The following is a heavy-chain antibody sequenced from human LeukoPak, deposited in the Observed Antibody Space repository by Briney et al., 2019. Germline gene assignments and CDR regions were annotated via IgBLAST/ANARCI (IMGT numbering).Heavy chain of an antibody. CDR2: IYYSGST. CDR1: GGPTTSYY. D-gene: IGHD3-22*01. Sequence: SETLSLTCTVSGGPTTSYYWSWIQQPPRKGLKWIGYIYYSGSTNYNPSLKSRVTISVDTSKNQFSLKLSSLTAADTAVYYCARDTSGYRRGSFDYWGQGTLVTVSS. CDR3: ARDTSGYRRGSFDY. J-gene: IGHJ4*02. V-gene: IGHV4-59*01.